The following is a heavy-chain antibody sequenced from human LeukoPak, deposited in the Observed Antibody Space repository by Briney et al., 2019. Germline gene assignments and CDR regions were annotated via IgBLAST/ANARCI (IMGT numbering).Heavy chain of an antibody. Sequence: ASVKVSCKASGYTFTSYGISWVRQAPGQGLEWMGWISAYNGNTNYAQKLQGRVTMTTDTSTSTAYMELRSLRSDDTAVYYCARVALGYYYDSSGYHNFDYWGQGTLVTVSS. J-gene: IGHJ4*02. CDR2: ISAYNGNT. V-gene: IGHV1-18*01. CDR1: GYTFTSYG. CDR3: ARVALGYYYDSSGYHNFDY. D-gene: IGHD3-22*01.